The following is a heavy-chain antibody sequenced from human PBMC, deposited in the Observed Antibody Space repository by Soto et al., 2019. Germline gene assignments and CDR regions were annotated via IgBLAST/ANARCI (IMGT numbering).Heavy chain of an antibody. CDR3: ARELPSTTFDY. CDR1: GYTFTSYA. V-gene: IGHV1-3*01. Sequence: QVQLVQSGAEVKKPGASVKVSCKASGYTFTSYAMHWVRQAPGQRLEWMGWINAGDGNTKYSQKFQGRVTITRDTSASTAYMELSSLRSEDTAVYYCARELPSTTFDYWGQGTLVTVSS. J-gene: IGHJ4*02. CDR2: INAGDGNT. D-gene: IGHD1-26*01.